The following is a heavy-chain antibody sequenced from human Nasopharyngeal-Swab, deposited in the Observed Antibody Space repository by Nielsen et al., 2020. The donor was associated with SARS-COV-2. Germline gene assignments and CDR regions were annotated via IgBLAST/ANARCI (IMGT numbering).Heavy chain of an antibody. J-gene: IGHJ4*02. Sequence: GESLKISCAASGFIFSDSAIHWVRQASGKGLEWVGRIRSKGNSYATEYAASVEGRFTISRDDSKNTAYLQMNSLTTEDTAVYYCSRCGGSCYTGKDYWGQGTLVTVSS. D-gene: IGHD2-15*01. CDR2: IRSKGNSYAT. V-gene: IGHV3-73*01. CDR3: SRCGGSCYTGKDY. CDR1: GFIFSDSA.